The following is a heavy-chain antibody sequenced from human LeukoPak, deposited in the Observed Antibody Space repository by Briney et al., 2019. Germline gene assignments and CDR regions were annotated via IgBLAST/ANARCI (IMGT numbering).Heavy chain of an antibody. CDR3: ARRPFSGWVGFDY. CDR1: GGSISSYY. D-gene: IGHD6-25*01. CDR2: IYYSGST. J-gene: IGHJ4*02. V-gene: IGHV4-59*01. Sequence: KASETLSLTCTVSGGSISSYYWSWIRQPPGKGLEWIGYIYYSGSTNYNPSLKSRVTISVDTSKNQFSLKLSSVTAADTAVYYCARRPFSGWVGFDYWGQGTLVTVSS.